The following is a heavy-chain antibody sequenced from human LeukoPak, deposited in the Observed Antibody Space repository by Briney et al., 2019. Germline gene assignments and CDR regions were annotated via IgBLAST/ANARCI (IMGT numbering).Heavy chain of an antibody. Sequence: GGSLRLSCAASGFTFSSYSMNWVRQAPGKGLEWVSSISSSSSYIYCADSVKGRFTISRDNAKNSLYLQMNSLRAEDTAVYYCAREILIAVAGLDYWGQGTLVTVSS. CDR1: GFTFSSYS. J-gene: IGHJ4*02. V-gene: IGHV3-21*01. CDR3: AREILIAVAGLDY. CDR2: ISSSSSYI. D-gene: IGHD6-19*01.